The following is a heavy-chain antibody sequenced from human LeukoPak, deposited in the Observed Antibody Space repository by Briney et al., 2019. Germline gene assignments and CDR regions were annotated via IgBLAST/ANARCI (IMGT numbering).Heavy chain of an antibody. CDR3: ARDRYSDYYYYMDV. Sequence: ASVKVSCKASGYTFTGYYMHWVRQAPGQGLERMGWINPNSGGTNYAQNFQGRVTMTRDTSISTAYMELSRLRSDDTAVYYCARDRYSDYYYYMDVWGKGTTVTVSS. J-gene: IGHJ6*03. V-gene: IGHV1-2*02. D-gene: IGHD1-1*01. CDR2: INPNSGGT. CDR1: GYTFTGYY.